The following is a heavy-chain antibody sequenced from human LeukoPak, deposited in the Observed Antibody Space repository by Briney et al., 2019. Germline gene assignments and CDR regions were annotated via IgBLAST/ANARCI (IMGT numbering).Heavy chain of an antibody. V-gene: IGHV4-4*07. Sequence: SETLSLTCTVSGGSISSYYWSWIRQPAGKGLEWIGRIYTSGSTNYNPSLKSRVTMSVDTSKNQFSLKLSSVTAADTAVYYCARDPITIFGVVIDDAFDIWGQGTMATVSS. CDR1: GGSISSYY. CDR3: ARDPITIFGVVIDDAFDI. CDR2: IYTSGST. D-gene: IGHD3-3*01. J-gene: IGHJ3*02.